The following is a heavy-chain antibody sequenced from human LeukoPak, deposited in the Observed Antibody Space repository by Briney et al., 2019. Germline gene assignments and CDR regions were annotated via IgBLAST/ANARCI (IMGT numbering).Heavy chain of an antibody. CDR2: ISPTGSTT. CDR1: GFSFSGHW. CDR3: ARGPSSNWSGLDF. Sequence: GGSLRLSCAASGFSFSGHWMHWARQLPGKGLVWVSRISPTGSTTSYADSVKGRFTVSRDNAKNTLYLRVNNLRAEDTAVYYCARGPSSNWSGLDFWGQGTLVTVSS. J-gene: IGHJ4*02. V-gene: IGHV3-74*01. D-gene: IGHD6-13*01.